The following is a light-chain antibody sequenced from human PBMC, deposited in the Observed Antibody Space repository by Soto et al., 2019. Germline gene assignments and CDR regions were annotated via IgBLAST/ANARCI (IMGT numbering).Light chain of an antibody. J-gene: IGKJ5*01. V-gene: IGKV3-15*01. CDR1: QSVRSN. CDR3: QQYAGSPQT. Sequence: IVMTQFPATLSVFPGERATLSCRASQSVRSNLDWYQQKPGQAPRLLIYDATTRATGIPARFNGSGSGTEFTLTISRLEPEDFAVYYCQQYAGSPQTFGQGTRLEIK. CDR2: DAT.